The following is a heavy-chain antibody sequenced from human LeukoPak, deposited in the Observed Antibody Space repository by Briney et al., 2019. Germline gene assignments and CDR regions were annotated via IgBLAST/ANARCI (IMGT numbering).Heavy chain of an antibody. Sequence: ASVKVSCKASGYTFTGYYMHWVRQAPGQGLEWMGWINPNSGGTNYAQKFQGRVTMTRDTSISTAYMELSRLRSDDTAVYYCARVPVDIVVVPAAITNNWFDPWGQGTLVTVSS. CDR3: ARVPVDIVVVPAAITNNWFDP. D-gene: IGHD2-2*02. CDR2: INPNSGGT. J-gene: IGHJ5*02. CDR1: GYTFTGYY. V-gene: IGHV1-2*02.